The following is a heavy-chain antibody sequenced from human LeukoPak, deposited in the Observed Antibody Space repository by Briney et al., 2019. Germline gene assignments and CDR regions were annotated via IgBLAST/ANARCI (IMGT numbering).Heavy chain of an antibody. CDR2: INPNSGGT. CDR1: GYTFTGYY. CDR3: AREMATTRDAFDI. D-gene: IGHD5-24*01. J-gene: IGHJ3*02. Sequence: GASVKVSCKASGYTFTGYYMHWVRQAPGQGREWMGWINPNSGGTNYAQKFQGRVTMTRDTSTSTAYMELSRLRSDDTAVYYCAREMATTRDAFDIWGQGTMVTVSS. V-gene: IGHV1-2*02.